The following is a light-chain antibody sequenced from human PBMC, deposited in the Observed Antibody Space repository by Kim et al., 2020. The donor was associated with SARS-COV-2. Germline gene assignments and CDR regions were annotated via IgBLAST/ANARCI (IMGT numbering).Light chain of an antibody. Sequence: QSVLTQPPSVSAAPGQRVTISCSNVKFSSVSWYQQRPGRAPRLIIYDTYERHSGIPDRFSGSKSGTSATLDITGLQTGDEAEYYCGTWDNSLGVVTFGGGTQLTVL. CDR1: NVKFSS. J-gene: IGLJ2*01. V-gene: IGLV1-51*01. CDR2: DTY. CDR3: GTWDNSLGVVT.